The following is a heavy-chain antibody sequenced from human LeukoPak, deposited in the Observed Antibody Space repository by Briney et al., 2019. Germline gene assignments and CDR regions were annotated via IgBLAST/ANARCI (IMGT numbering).Heavy chain of an antibody. J-gene: IGHJ4*02. CDR3: ARAAFYFDY. CDR1: GFTFSSYE. V-gene: IGHV3-48*03. Sequence: GGSVRLSCAASGFTFSSYEMNWVRQAPGKGLEWVSYISSSGSTIYYADSVKGRFTISRDNAKNSLYLQMNSLRAEDTAVYYCARAAFYFDYWGQGTLVTVSS. CDR2: ISSSGSTI.